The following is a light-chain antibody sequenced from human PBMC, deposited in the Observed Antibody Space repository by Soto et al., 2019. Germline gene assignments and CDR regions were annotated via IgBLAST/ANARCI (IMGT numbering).Light chain of an antibody. J-gene: IGKJ1*01. V-gene: IGKV3-11*01. CDR1: QSVSNY. CDR2: DTF. CDR3: VQRSTWPWT. Sequence: IVLTQSPATLSLSPGARATLSCRAGQSVSNYLAWYQQKPGQAPRLLIYDTFNRATGIPARFSGSGSGTVFTLTISSLEPEDLAVYFCVQRSTWPWTSGQGTKVEI.